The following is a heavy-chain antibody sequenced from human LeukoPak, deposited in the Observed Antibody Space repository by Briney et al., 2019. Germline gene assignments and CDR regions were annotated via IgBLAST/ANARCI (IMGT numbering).Heavy chain of an antibody. Sequence: GTSLRLSCAASGFSFSTYAMHWVRQAPGKGLDWVAMIWSDASNQYYADSVKGRFTISRDNSKNTLYLQMNSLRAEDTAVYYCAKDWDCSSTSCYTDAFDIWGQGTMVTVSS. CDR3: AKDWDCSSTSCYTDAFDI. V-gene: IGHV3-33*06. CDR2: IWSDASNQ. D-gene: IGHD2-2*02. CDR1: GFSFSTYA. J-gene: IGHJ3*02.